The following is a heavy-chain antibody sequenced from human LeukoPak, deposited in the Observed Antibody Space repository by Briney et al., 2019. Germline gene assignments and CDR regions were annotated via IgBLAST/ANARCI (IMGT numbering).Heavy chain of an antibody. J-gene: IGHJ4*02. CDR3: ARDFAREFTIDY. CDR1: GFTFSNYN. V-gene: IGHV3-48*01. CDR2: ISSSSNII. D-gene: IGHD3-10*01. Sequence: HTGGSLRLSCAASGFTFSNYNMNWVRQPPGKGLQWVSYISSSSNIICYADSVKGRFTISRDNAKNSLFLQMNSLRAEDTAVYYCARDFAREFTIDYWGQGTLVTVSS.